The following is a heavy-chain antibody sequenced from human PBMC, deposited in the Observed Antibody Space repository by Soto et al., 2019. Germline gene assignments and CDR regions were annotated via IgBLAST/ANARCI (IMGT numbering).Heavy chain of an antibody. CDR1: GFTFSSYA. D-gene: IGHD6-13*01. Sequence: SLRLSCAASGFTFSSYAMHWVRQAPGKGLEWVTVISYDGSKKYADSVKGRFTISRDDSKKTLYLQMKSLRAEDTAVYYCARDRNSSWSPSWFDPWGQGTQVTVSS. V-gene: IGHV3-30-3*01. CDR3: ARDRNSSWSPSWFDP. CDR2: ISYDGSKK. J-gene: IGHJ5*02.